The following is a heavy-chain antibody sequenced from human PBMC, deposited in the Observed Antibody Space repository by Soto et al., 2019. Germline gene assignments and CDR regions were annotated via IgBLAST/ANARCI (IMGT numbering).Heavy chain of an antibody. J-gene: IGHJ4*02. CDR1: GFTFSSYN. CDR3: ARDSSGTSCPIFDY. V-gene: IGHV3-48*01. D-gene: IGHD2-2*01. CDR2: IGSGSSTI. Sequence: GGSLRLSCAASGFTFSSYNMNWVRQAPGKGLEWISYIGSGSSTIYYADSVKGRFTISRDNAKNSLYLQMNSLRAEDTAVYYCARDSSGTSCPIFDYWGQGTLVTVSS.